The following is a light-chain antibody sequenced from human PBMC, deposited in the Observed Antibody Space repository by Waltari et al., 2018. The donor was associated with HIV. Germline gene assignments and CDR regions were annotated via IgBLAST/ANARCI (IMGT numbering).Light chain of an antibody. J-gene: IGLJ2*01. V-gene: IGLV2-8*01. CDR3: SSYAGRNNRLV. CDR1: RNDVGNYAY. CDR2: EVT. Sequence: QSALTQPPSASGSPGQSVTISCTGTRNDVGNYAYVSWYQQHPGKAPKLLIYEVTQRPSGVPDRFSGSKSDNTASLTVSGLQAEYEADYYCSSYAGRNNRLVFGGGTKLTVL.